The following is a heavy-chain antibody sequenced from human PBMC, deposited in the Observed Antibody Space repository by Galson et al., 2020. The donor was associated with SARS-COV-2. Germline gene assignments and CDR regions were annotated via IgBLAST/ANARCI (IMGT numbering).Heavy chain of an antibody. J-gene: IGHJ5*02. Sequence: ETSETLSLTCTVSGGSISRSSYYWGWIRQPPGKGLEWIGSIYYSGSTYYNPSLKSRVTISVDTSKNQFSLKLSSVTAADTAVYYCARRKAGYCSSTSCYTDDWVDPWGQGTLVTVSS. CDR3: ARRKAGYCSSTSCYTDDWVDP. D-gene: IGHD2-2*02. CDR1: GGSISRSSYY. CDR2: IYYSGST. V-gene: IGHV4-39*01.